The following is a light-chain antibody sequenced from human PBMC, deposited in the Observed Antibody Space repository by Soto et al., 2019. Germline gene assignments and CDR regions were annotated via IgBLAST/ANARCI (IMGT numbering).Light chain of an antibody. Sequence: DIQMTQSPSSLSASVGDRVTITCRASQGMSNYLAWYQQKPGKVPKRLIYTASTLQSGVPSRFSGSGSVTDFTLTISSLQPEDVATYYCQKYNGAPHTFGQGTKVEIK. CDR1: QGMSNY. CDR2: TAS. CDR3: QKYNGAPHT. J-gene: IGKJ1*01. V-gene: IGKV1-27*01.